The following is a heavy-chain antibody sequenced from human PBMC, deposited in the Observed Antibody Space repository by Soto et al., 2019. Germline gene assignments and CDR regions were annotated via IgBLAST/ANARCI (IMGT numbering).Heavy chain of an antibody. Sequence: QVQLVQSGAEVKKPGSSVKVSCKASGGTFSSYAISWVRQAPGQGLEWMGGIIPIFGTANYAQKFQGRVTITADESTSTAYVELSSLRSEDTAVYYCARGAGYCSGGSCQPNFDYWGQGTLVTVSS. V-gene: IGHV1-69*01. J-gene: IGHJ4*02. CDR1: GGTFSSYA. CDR2: IIPIFGTA. CDR3: ARGAGYCSGGSCQPNFDY. D-gene: IGHD2-15*01.